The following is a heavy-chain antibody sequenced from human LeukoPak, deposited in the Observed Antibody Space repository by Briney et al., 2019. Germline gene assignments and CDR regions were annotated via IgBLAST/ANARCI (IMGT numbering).Heavy chain of an antibody. CDR2: IIPIFGTA. V-gene: IGHV1-69*13. CDR3: ATVDTDYYYYGMDV. CDR1: GGTFSSYA. J-gene: IGHJ6*02. Sequence: SVKVSCKASGGTFSSYAISWVRQAPGQGLEWMGGIIPIFGTANYAQKFQGRVTITADESTSTAYMELSSLRSEDTAVYYCATVDTDYYYYGMDVWGQGTTVTVSS.